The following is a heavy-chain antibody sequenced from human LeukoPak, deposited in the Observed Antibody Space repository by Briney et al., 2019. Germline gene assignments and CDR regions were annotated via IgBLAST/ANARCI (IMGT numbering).Heavy chain of an antibody. D-gene: IGHD2-2*01. J-gene: IGHJ6*03. CDR3: ARGVVVVPAARDYYYYYYMDV. CDR1: GYTFTGYY. Sequence: ASVKVSCKASGYTFTGYYMHWVRQASGQGLEWMGWINPNSGGTNYAQKFQGRVTMIRDTSISTAYMELSRLRSDDTAVYYCARGVVVVPAARDYYYYYYMDVWGKGTTVTISS. CDR2: INPNSGGT. V-gene: IGHV1-2*02.